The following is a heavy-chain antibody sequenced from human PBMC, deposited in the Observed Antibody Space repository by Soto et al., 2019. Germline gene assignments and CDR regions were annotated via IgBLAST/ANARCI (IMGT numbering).Heavy chain of an antibody. V-gene: IGHV4-59*01. CDR2: VFYNEII. Sequence: SETLSLTCTVSGVSISIYYWSWIRQPPGKGLEWIGYVFYNEIINYSPSLKGRVTMSMEMSTNHFSLELRSVTAADTAVYFCARVGEGGSSYTHQDYWGPGALVTVSS. J-gene: IGHJ4*02. CDR1: GVSISIYY. CDR3: ARVGEGGSSYTHQDY. D-gene: IGHD1-1*01.